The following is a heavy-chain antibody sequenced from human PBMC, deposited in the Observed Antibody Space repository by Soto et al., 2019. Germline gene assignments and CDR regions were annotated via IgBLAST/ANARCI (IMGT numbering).Heavy chain of an antibody. J-gene: IGHJ4*02. CDR2: ISGSGGST. CDR1: GFTFSSYA. V-gene: IGHV3-23*01. CDR3: AKDEYYYSRSGYYIFDS. D-gene: IGHD3-22*01. Sequence: GGSLRLSCAASGFTFSSYAMSWVRQAPGKGLEWVSAISGSGGSTYYADSVKGWFTISRDNSKNTLYLQMNSLRPEDTALYYCAKDEYYYSRSGYYIFDSWGQGTLVTVSS.